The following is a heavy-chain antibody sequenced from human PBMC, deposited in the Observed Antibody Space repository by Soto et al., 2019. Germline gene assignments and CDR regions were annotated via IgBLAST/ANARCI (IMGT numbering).Heavy chain of an antibody. CDR2: IYTSGST. D-gene: IGHD5-12*01. V-gene: IGHV4-4*07. CDR1: GGSISSYY. Sequence: WETLSLTCTVSGGSISSYYWSWIRQPAGKGLEWIGRIYTSGSTNYNPSLKSRVTMSVDTSKNQFSLKLSSVTAADTAVYYCARASDGYNQNYYYYGMDVWGQGTTVTVSS. J-gene: IGHJ6*02. CDR3: ARASDGYNQNYYYYGMDV.